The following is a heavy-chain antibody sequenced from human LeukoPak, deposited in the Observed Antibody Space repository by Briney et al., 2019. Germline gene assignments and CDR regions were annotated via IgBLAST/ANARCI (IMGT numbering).Heavy chain of an antibody. CDR1: GYSISSGYY. Sequence: PSETLSLTCAVSGYSISSGYYWGWIRQPPGKGLERIASIYHSGSTYYNPSLKSRVTISVDTSKNQFSLKLSSVTAADTAVYYCAKGLYYGDYTVGDAFDIWGQGTMVTVSS. CDR2: IYHSGST. D-gene: IGHD4-17*01. CDR3: AKGLYYGDYTVGDAFDI. V-gene: IGHV4-38-2*01. J-gene: IGHJ3*02.